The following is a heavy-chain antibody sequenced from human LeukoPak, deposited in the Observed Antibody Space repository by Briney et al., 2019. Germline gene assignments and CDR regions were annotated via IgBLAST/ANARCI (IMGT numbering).Heavy chain of an antibody. V-gene: IGHV4-4*02. CDR1: GGSISSSNW. D-gene: IGHD5-12*01. J-gene: IGHJ4*02. CDR2: IYHSGST. Sequence: SETLSLTCAVSGGSISSSNWWCWVRQPPGKGLEWIGEIYHSGSTNYNPSLKSRVTISVDKSKNQFSLKLSSVTAADTAVYYCARTSGYSGYDASFGNYWGQGTLVTVSS. CDR3: ARTSGYSGYDASFGNY.